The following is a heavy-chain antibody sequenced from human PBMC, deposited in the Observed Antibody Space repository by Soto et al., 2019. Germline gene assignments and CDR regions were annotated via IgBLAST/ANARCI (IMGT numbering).Heavy chain of an antibody. J-gene: IGHJ4*02. V-gene: IGHV3-30*18. Sequence: PGGSLRLSXATSGFTFRFYDMHWVRQAPGKGLEWVAIISRDGNNKDYGDSVKGRFTISRDNSKNTLYLQMNSLRGEDTAVYYCAKDAYTPIRTTAHDSGGLDHWGRGTLVTVSS. CDR2: ISRDGNNK. CDR3: AKDAYTPIRTTAHDSGGLDH. CDR1: GFTFRFYD. D-gene: IGHD4-4*01.